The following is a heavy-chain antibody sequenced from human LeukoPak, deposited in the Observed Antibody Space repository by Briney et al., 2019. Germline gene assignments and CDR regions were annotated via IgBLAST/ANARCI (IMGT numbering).Heavy chain of an antibody. D-gene: IGHD1-7*01. CDR1: GFTFSSYA. J-gene: IGHJ4*02. Sequence: GGSLRLSCAASGFTFSSYAMSWVRQAPGKGLEWVSAISDSGGSTYYADSVKGRFTISRDNAKNTLYLQMNSLRAEDTAVYYCARAGNYRFDYWGQGTLVTVSS. CDR3: ARAGNYRFDY. V-gene: IGHV3-23*01. CDR2: ISDSGGST.